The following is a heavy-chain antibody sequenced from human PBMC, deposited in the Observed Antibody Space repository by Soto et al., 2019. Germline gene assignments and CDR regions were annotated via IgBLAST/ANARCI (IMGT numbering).Heavy chain of an antibody. J-gene: IGHJ5*02. Sequence: SETLSLTCTVSGGSISSYYWSWIRQPPGKGLEWIGYIYYSGSTNYNPSLKSRVTISVDTSKNQFSLKLSSVTAADTAVYYCARDQYQLLDNWFDPWGQGTLVTVSS. CDR1: GGSISSYY. CDR3: ARDQYQLLDNWFDP. V-gene: IGHV4-59*01. CDR2: IYYSGST. D-gene: IGHD2-2*01.